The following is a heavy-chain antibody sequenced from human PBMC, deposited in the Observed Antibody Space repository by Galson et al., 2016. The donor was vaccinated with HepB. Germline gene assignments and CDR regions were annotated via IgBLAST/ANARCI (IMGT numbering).Heavy chain of an antibody. D-gene: IGHD5/OR15-5a*01. J-gene: IGHJ5*02. CDR3: ARVTPNHDMESTVYNWFDP. CDR1: GYTFTSYG. V-gene: IGHV1-18*01. Sequence: SVKVSCKASGYTFTSYGISWVRQAPGQGLEWMGWTSTYNDNSNYAQKLQGRVTMTTDTSTSTAYMELRSLRSDDTAVYFCARVTPNHDMESTVYNWFDPWGQGTLVTVSS. CDR2: TSTYNDNS.